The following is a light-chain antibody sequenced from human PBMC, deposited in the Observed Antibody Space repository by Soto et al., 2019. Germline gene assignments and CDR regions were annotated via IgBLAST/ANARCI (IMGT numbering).Light chain of an antibody. J-gene: IGLJ3*02. CDR2: DVD. Sequence: QSALTQSRSVSGSPGQSVTISCTGTSSDVSWYQHHPGKAPKLMIYDVDKRPSGVPNRFSTSKSGNTASLTISGLQADDEGDYYCSSYAGGHVWVFGGGTKLTVL. CDR3: SSYAGGHVWV. CDR1: SSDV. V-gene: IGLV2-11*01.